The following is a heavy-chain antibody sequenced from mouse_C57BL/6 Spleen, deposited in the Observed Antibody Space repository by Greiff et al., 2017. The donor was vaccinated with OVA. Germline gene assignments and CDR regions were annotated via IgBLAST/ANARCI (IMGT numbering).Heavy chain of an antibody. D-gene: IGHD1-1*01. CDR2: ISSGSSTI. CDR1: GFTFSDYG. Sequence: EVKLMESGGGLVKPGGSLKLSCAASGFTFSDYGMHWVRQAPEKGLEWVAYISSGSSTIYYADTVKGRFTISRDNAKNTLFLQMTSLRSEDTAMYYCARCITTVVDYWGQGTTLTVSS. J-gene: IGHJ2*01. V-gene: IGHV5-17*01. CDR3: ARCITTVVDY.